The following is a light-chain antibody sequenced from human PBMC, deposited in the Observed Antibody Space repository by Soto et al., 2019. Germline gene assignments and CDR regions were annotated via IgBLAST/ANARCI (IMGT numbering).Light chain of an antibody. Sequence: EIVLTQSPGTLSLSPGESATLFCRASQTVSSSCLAWYQQKPGQAHRLLIYGVSSRATGIPDRFSGSGSGTDFTLTISRLQPEDVAVYYCQHYDNSAALTFGGGTNVEIK. CDR1: QTVSSSC. CDR2: GVS. J-gene: IGKJ4*01. CDR3: QHYDNSAALT. V-gene: IGKV3-20*01.